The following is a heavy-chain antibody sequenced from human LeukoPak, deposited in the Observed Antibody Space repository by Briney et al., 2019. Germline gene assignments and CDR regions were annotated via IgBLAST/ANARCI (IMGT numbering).Heavy chain of an antibody. J-gene: IGHJ4*02. CDR1: GFTFRRYS. CDR3: ARDLSLAMPGGFDY. V-gene: IGHV3-21*01. CDR2: ISSGSDYI. D-gene: IGHD1-26*01. Sequence: GGSLRLSCAASGFTFRRYSMNWGRQAPGKGLEWVSTISSGSDYIYYADSVRGRFTISRDNFRNSVFLEVNSLRAEDTAIYYCARDLSLAMPGGFDYWGQGILVTVSS.